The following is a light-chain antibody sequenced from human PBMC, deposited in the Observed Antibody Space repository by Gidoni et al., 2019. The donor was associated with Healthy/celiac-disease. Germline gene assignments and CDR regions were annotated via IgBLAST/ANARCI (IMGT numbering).Light chain of an antibody. CDR1: QDISNY. J-gene: IGKJ2*04. CDR2: DAS. CDR3: QQYDNLLCS. V-gene: IGKV1-33*01. Sequence: DIQMPKSPSSLSASVGDRVTITCQASQDISNYLNWYQQKPGKAPKLLIYDASNLETGVPSRFSGSGSGTDFTFTISSLQPEDIATYYCQQYDNLLCSFGQGTKLEIK.